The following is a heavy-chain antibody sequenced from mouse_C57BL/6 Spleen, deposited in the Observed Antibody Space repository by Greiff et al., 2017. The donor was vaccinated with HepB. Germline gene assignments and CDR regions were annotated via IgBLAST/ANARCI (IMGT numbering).Heavy chain of an antibody. Sequence: VQLQQSVAELVRPGASVKLSCTASGFNIKNTYMHWVKQRPEQGLEWIGRIDPANGNTKYAPKFQGKATITADTSSNTAYLQLSSLTSEDTAIDYCARMEICYGSSSYYFDYWGQGTTLTVSS. J-gene: IGHJ2*01. CDR3: ARMEICYGSSSYYFDY. D-gene: IGHD1-1*01. CDR1: GFNIKNTY. CDR2: IDPANGNT. V-gene: IGHV14-3*01.